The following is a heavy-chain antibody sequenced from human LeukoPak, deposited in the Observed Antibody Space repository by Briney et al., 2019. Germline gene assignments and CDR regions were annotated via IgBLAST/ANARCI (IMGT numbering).Heavy chain of an antibody. CDR1: GGSISSYY. D-gene: IGHD5-18*01. J-gene: IGHJ4*02. V-gene: IGHV4-59*08. CDR3: ARGGYGPGGELDY. CDR2: IYYSGST. Sequence: SETLSLTCTVSGGSISSYYWSWIRQPPGKGLEWIGYIYYSGSTNYNPSLKSRVTISVDTSKNQFSLKLSSVTAADTAVYYCARGGYGPGGELDYWGRGTLVTVSS.